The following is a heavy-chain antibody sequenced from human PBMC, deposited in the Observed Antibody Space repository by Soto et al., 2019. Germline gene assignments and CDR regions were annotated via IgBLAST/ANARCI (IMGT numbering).Heavy chain of an antibody. J-gene: IGHJ4*02. CDR3: ARVIEMATPIGPISH. CDR1: GYTFTSYY. V-gene: IGHV1-46*01. D-gene: IGHD5-12*01. Sequence: QVQLVQSGAEVKKPGASVKVSCKASGYTFTSYYMHWVRQAPGQGLEWTGIINPSGGSTSYAQKFQGRVTMTRDTSTSTVYMELSSLRSEDTAVYYCARVIEMATPIGPISHWGQGTLVTVSS. CDR2: INPSGGST.